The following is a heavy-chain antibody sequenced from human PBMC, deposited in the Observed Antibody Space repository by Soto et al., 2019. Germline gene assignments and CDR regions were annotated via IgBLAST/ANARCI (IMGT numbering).Heavy chain of an antibody. V-gene: IGHV1-8*01. D-gene: IGHD7-27*01. J-gene: IGHJ4*02. CDR2: MMSDSGNT. CDR1: GYIFTTYD. Sequence: GASVKVSCKASGYIFTTYDINWMRQAPGQGLEWLGWMMSDSGNTGYAQKFQGRVTMTRTASISTAYMELSSLTSEDTAVYYCARNKRETGDFDYWGQGTMVTVSS. CDR3: ARNKRETGDFDY.